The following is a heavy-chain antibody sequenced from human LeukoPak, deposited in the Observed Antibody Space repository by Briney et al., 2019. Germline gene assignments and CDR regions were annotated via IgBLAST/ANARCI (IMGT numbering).Heavy chain of an antibody. CDR2: ISYDGSNK. V-gene: IGHV3-30*04. J-gene: IGHJ4*02. Sequence: GGSLRLSCAASGFTFSSYAMHWVRQAPGKGLKWVAVISYDGSNKYYADSVKGRFTISRDNSKNTLYLQMNSLRAEDTAVYYCARSSGYYYTGFDYWGQGTLVTVSS. CDR3: ARSSGYYYTGFDY. CDR1: GFTFSSYA. D-gene: IGHD3-22*01.